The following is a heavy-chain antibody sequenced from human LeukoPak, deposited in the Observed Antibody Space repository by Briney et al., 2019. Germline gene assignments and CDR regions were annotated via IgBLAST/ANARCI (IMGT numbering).Heavy chain of an antibody. CDR1: GFTVSGTH. J-gene: IGHJ5*01. Sequence: GGSLRLSCSASGFTVSGTHMSWVRPAPGKGLEWVSAMYTGGTTYYADSVTGRFTVSRDTARNTLFLHMNSLRAEDTAVYYCAKDEATSGGGLASWGQGTLVIVSS. CDR3: AKDEATSGGGLAS. CDR2: MYTGGTT. V-gene: IGHV3-53*01. D-gene: IGHD3-16*01.